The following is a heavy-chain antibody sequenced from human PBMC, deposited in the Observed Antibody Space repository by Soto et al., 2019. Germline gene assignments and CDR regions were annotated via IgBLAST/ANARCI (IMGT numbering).Heavy chain of an antibody. Sequence: QVHLVQSGAEVKKPGASVKVSCKGSGYIFTTYGITWVRQAPGPGLEWMGWISAHNGNTNYAQKLQGRVTVTRDTSTSTAYMELRNLRSDATAVYYCARGRYGDYWGQGALVTVSS. CDR2: ISAHNGNT. J-gene: IGHJ4*02. CDR1: GYIFTTYG. V-gene: IGHV1-18*01. D-gene: IGHD1-1*01. CDR3: ARGRYGDY.